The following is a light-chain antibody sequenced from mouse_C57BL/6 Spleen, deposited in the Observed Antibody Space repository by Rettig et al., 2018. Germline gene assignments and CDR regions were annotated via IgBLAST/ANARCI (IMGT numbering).Light chain of an antibody. CDR1: LSVSY. J-gene: IGKJ5*01. Sequence: QIVLTQSPAIMSASPGEKVTMTCSASLSVSYMHWYQQKSGTSPKRWIYDTSKLASGVPARFSGSGSGTSYSLTISSMEAEDAATYYCQQWSSNPLTFGAGTKLELK. CDR3: QQWSSNPLT. CDR2: DTS. V-gene: IGKV4-59*01.